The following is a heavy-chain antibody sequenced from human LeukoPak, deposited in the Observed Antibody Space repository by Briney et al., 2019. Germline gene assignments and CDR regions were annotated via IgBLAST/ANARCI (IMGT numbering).Heavy chain of an antibody. Sequence: SVKVSCKASGGTFSSYAISWVRQAPGQGLEWMGGIIPIFGTANYAQKFQGRVTITAHESTSTAYMELSSVRSEDTAVYYSARGWYCDFWSGYLDWFDPWGQGTLVTVSS. D-gene: IGHD3-3*01. CDR1: GGTFSSYA. J-gene: IGHJ5*02. CDR2: IIPIFGTA. CDR3: ARGWYCDFWSGYLDWFDP. V-gene: IGHV1-69*13.